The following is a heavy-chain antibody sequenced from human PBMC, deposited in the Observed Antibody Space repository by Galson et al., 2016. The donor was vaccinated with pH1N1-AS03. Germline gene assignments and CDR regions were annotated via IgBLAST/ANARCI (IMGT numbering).Heavy chain of an antibody. J-gene: IGHJ4*02. D-gene: IGHD3-10*01. CDR2: TFYWSKWSN. CDR3: ARGKNSGFDY. V-gene: IGHV6-1*01. CDR1: GDSVSGSRGVA. Sequence: CAISGDSVSGSRGVAWNWIRQSPSRGLEWLGRTFYWSKWSNDYAESVTSRITIDPDTSNNQFSLHLNSVTPEDTAIYFCARGKNSGFDYWGQGTPVTVSS.